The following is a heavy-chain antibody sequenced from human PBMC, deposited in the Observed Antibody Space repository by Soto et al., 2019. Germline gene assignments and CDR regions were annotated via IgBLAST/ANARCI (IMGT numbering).Heavy chain of an antibody. Sequence: VGSLRLSCAASGFTFRNNVLSWVRQAQGKGLDWVSGITGSGRDTYYADSVKGRFTISRDNSKNMVFLQMNSLRAEDTALYYCAKNGLDNSPSAIDSWGPGTLVTVSS. CDR3: AKNGLDNSPSAIDS. CDR1: GFTFRNNV. CDR2: ITGSGRDT. V-gene: IGHV3-23*01. J-gene: IGHJ4*02. D-gene: IGHD2-8*01.